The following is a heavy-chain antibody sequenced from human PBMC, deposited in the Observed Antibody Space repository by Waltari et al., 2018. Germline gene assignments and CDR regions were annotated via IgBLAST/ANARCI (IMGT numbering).Heavy chain of an antibody. Sequence: QVQLVQSGAEVKKPGSSVKVSCKASVGHFSSYAISWVRQDPGQGLEWMGGIIPIFGRANYAQKYQARVTITADESTSTAYMELSSLRSEDTAVYYCASAGVVVIALDAFDIWGQGTMVTVSS. CDR1: VGHFSSYA. CDR3: ASAGVVVIALDAFDI. CDR2: IIPIFGRA. V-gene: IGHV1-69*13. D-gene: IGHD2-21*01. J-gene: IGHJ3*02.